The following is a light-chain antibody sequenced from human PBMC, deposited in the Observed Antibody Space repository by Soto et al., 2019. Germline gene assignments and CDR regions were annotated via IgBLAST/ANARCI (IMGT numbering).Light chain of an antibody. Sequence: DIVMTQSPDSLAVSLGERATINCKSSQSVLYSSNNKNYLAWYQQKPGQPTKLLIYWASIRESAVPDRFSGSGSGTDFTLTISSLQAEDVAVYYCQQYYSTPFTFGPGTKVDIK. CDR3: QQYYSTPFT. CDR1: QSVLYSSNNKNY. V-gene: IGKV4-1*01. J-gene: IGKJ3*01. CDR2: WAS.